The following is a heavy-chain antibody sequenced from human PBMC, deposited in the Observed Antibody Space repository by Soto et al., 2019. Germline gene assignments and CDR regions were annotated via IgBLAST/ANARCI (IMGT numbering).Heavy chain of an antibody. CDR1: GFTFSSYG. V-gene: IGHV3-33*01. D-gene: IGHD3-3*01. Sequence: AGGSLRLSCAASGFTFSSYGMHWVRQAPGKGLEWVAVIWYDGSNKYYADSVKGRFTISRDNSKNTLYLQMNSLRAEDTAVYYCARDQYYDFWSGYYTYCYYYGMDVWGQGTTVTVSS. J-gene: IGHJ6*02. CDR3: ARDQYYDFWSGYYTYCYYYGMDV. CDR2: IWYDGSNK.